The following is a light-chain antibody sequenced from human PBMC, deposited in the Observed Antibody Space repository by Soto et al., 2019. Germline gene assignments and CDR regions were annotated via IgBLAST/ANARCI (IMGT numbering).Light chain of an antibody. CDR1: QSVSSSY. Sequence: EIVLTQSPGTLSLSPGERATLSCRASQSVSSSYLAWYQQKPGQAPRLLIYGASSRATGIPDRFSGSESGTDFTLTISRLEPEDFAVYYCQQYGSSPGTFGGGTKVDIK. CDR2: GAS. CDR3: QQYGSSPGT. V-gene: IGKV3-20*01. J-gene: IGKJ4*01.